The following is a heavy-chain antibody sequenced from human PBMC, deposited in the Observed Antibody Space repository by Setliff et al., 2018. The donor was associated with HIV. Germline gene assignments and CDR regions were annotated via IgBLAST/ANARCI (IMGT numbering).Heavy chain of an antibody. D-gene: IGHD2-2*01. CDR1: GGSISSNW. V-gene: IGHV4-4*02. J-gene: IGHJ6*02. CDR3: ARGRSCSSSSCYLVYYYYYGMDV. CDR2: IYHSGST. Sequence: PSETLSLTCAVSGGSISSNWWSWVRQSPGKGLEWIGEIYHSGSTHYNPSLQSRVTISVDKSKSQFSLKLNSVTAADTAVYYCARGRSCSSSSCYLVYYYYYGMDVWGHGSTVTVSS.